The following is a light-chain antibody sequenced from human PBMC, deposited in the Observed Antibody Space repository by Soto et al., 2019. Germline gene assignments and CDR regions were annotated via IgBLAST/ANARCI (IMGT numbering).Light chain of an antibody. CDR2: GAS. Sequence: EIVLTQSPGTLSLSPGERATLSCRASQSIGSSYLAWYQQKPGQAPRLLIYGASSRATGIPDRFSGSVSGPDFTLTISRLEPEDCAVYSCQQYGSSPYTFGQGTKLEIK. CDR3: QQYGSSPYT. J-gene: IGKJ2*01. CDR1: QSIGSSY. V-gene: IGKV3-20*01.